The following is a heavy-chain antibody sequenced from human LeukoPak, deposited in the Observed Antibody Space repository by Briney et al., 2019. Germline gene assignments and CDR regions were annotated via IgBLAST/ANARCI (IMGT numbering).Heavy chain of an antibody. CDR1: GGSFSGYY. J-gene: IGHJ4*02. D-gene: IGHD3-3*01. CDR2: INHSGST. V-gene: IGHV4-34*01. CDR3: AVIYDFWSDYRRDY. Sequence: SETLSLTCAVSGGSFSGYYWSWIRQPPGKGLEWIGEINHSGSTNYNPSLKSRVTISVDTSKNQPSLKLSSVPAADTAVYYCAVIYDFWSDYRRDYWGQGTLVTVSS.